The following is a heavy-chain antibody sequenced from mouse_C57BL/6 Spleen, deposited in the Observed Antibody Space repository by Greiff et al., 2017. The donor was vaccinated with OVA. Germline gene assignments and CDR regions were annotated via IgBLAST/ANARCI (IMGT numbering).Heavy chain of an antibody. CDR1: GYTFTSYW. J-gene: IGHJ4*01. CDR3: ARDGYGYPYYAMDY. CDR2: IYPGSGST. Sequence: QVQLQQPGAELVKPGASVKMSCKASGYTFTSYWITWVKQRPGQGLEWIGDIYPGSGSTNYNEKFKSKATLTVDTSSSTAYMQLSSLTSEDSAVYYCARDGYGYPYYAMDYWGQGTSVTVSS. D-gene: IGHD2-2*01. V-gene: IGHV1-55*01.